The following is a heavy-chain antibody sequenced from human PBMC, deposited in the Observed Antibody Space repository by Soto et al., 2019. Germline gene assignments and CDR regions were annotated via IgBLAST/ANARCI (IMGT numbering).Heavy chain of an antibody. Sequence: EVQLLESGGGLVQPGGSLRLSCAASGFTFSTYAMSWVRQAPGKGLEWVSALSGGGYSTYDADSVRGRFTISRDNSKSTLYLQMNSLRAEDTAVYYCAKARGATVPNYHMDVWGKGTTVTVSS. CDR3: AKARGATVPNYHMDV. CDR1: GFTFSTYA. CDR2: LSGGGYST. J-gene: IGHJ6*03. V-gene: IGHV3-23*01. D-gene: IGHD4-17*01.